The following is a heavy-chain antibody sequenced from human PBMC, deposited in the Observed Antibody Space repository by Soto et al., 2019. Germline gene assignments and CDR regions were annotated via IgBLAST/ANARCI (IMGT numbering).Heavy chain of an antibody. J-gene: IGHJ4*02. CDR3: ARDPKLTTKAFDY. D-gene: IGHD1-1*01. CDR1: GGSFSGYY. CDR2: INHSGST. Sequence: QVQLQQWGAGLLKPSETLSLTCAVYGGSFSGYYWSWIRQPPGKGLEWIGEINHSGSTNYNPSLKCRVTISVDTSKNQFSLKLSSVTAADTAVYYCARDPKLTTKAFDYWGQGTLVTVSS. V-gene: IGHV4-34*01.